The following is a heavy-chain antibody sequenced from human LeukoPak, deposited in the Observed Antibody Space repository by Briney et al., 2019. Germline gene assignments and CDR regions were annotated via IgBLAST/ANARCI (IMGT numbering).Heavy chain of an antibody. J-gene: IGHJ6*02. CDR1: GFTVSSNY. CDR3: ARERGGDYYGSGSSVDV. V-gene: IGHV3-53*01. D-gene: IGHD3-10*01. Sequence: GGSLRLSCAASGFTVSSNYINWVRQAPGKGLEWVSIIYSDGSTYYADSVKGRFTVSRDNYKNTVHLQMNSLRAEDTAVYYRARERGGDYYGSGSSVDVWGQGTTVTVSS. CDR2: IYSDGST.